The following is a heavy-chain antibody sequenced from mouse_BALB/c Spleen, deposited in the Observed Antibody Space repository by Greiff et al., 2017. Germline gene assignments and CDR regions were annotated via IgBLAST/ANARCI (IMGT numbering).Heavy chain of an antibody. CDR1: GYTFTSYW. Sequence: QVQLQQPGAELVKPGASVKLSCKASGYTFTSYWMHWVKQRPGQGLEWIGEINPSNGRTNYNEKFKSKATLTVDKSSSTAYMQLSSLTSEDSAVYYCARDDYDVSAWFAYWGQGTLVTVSA. CDR2: INPSNGRT. CDR3: ARDDYDVSAWFAY. J-gene: IGHJ3*01. D-gene: IGHD2-4*01. V-gene: IGHV1S81*02.